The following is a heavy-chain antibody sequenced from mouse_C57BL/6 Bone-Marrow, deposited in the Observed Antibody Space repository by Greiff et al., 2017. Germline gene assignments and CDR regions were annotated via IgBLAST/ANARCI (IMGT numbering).Heavy chain of an antibody. Sequence: EVNVVESGGGLVKPGGSLKLSCAASGFTFSSYTMSWVRQPPEKRLQWVAALSGGAGTTYYPDSVKGRFTISRDTDKNTLYLQRSSLRAEDTALYYCSRQVTTVLDTKYFDVWGTGTTVTVSS. D-gene: IGHD1-1*01. V-gene: IGHV5-9*01. CDR1: GFTFSSYT. CDR3: SRQVTTVLDTKYFDV. CDR2: LSGGAGTT. J-gene: IGHJ1*03.